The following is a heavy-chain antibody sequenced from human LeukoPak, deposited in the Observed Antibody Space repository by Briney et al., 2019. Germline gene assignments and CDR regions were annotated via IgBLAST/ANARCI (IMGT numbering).Heavy chain of an antibody. V-gene: IGHV3-21*01. J-gene: IGHJ1*01. CDR2: ISSSSSYI. CDR3: ARHGHYEYFQH. Sequence: GGSLRLSCAASGFTFSSYSMNWVRQAAGKGLEWVSSISSSSSYIYYGDSVKGRFTIYRDNAKNSLYLQMNSLRAEDTAVYYCARHGHYEYFQHWGQGTLVTVSS. D-gene: IGHD4-17*01. CDR1: GFTFSSYS.